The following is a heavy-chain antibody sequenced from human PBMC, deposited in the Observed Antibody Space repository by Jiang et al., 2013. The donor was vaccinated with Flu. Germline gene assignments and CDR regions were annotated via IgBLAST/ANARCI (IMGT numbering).Heavy chain of an antibody. CDR2: ISSSGSTI. J-gene: IGHJ5*02. Sequence: VQLLESGGGLVKPGGSLRLSCAASGFTFSDYYMSWIRQAPGRGLEWVSYISSSGSTIYYADSVKGRFTISRDNAKNSLYLQINSLRAEDTAVYYCAKDRPTSLIFLDNWFDPWGQGTLVTASS. D-gene: IGHD2/OR15-2a*01. CDR3: AKDRPTSLIFLDNWFDP. V-gene: IGHV3-11*01. CDR1: GFTFSDYY.